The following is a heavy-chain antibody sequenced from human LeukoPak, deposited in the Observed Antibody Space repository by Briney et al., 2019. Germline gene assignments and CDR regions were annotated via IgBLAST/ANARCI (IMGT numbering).Heavy chain of an antibody. D-gene: IGHD6-25*01. CDR3: ARESAAGAQYFHH. CDR2: INPNSGGT. Sequence: ASVKVSCKASGYTFSGYYMHWVRQAPGQGLEWMGWINPNSGGTNYAQKFQGRVTLTRDTSISTAYMELSRLRSDDTAVYYCARESAAGAQYFHHWGQGTLVIVSS. CDR1: GYTFSGYY. V-gene: IGHV1-2*02. J-gene: IGHJ1*01.